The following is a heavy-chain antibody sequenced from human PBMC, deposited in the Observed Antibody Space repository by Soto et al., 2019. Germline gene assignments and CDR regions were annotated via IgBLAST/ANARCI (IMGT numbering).Heavy chain of an antibody. CDR3: AKWGGFWSGYFSHY. V-gene: IGHV3-23*01. CDR1: GFTFSIYA. CDR2: ISGSGGST. D-gene: IGHD3-3*01. J-gene: IGHJ4*02. Sequence: GGSLRLSCAASGFTFSIYAMSWVRQAPGKGLEWVSAISGSGGSTYYADSVKGRFTISRDNSKNTLYLQMNSLRAEDTAVYYCAKWGGFWSGYFSHYWGQGTLVTVSS.